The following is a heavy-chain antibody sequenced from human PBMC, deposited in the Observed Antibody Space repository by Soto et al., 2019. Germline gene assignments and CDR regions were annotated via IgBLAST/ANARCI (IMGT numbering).Heavy chain of an antibody. J-gene: IGHJ6*02. D-gene: IGHD3-22*01. Sequence: PSETLSLTCTVSGGSISSGGYYWSWIRQHPGKGLEWIGYIYYSGSTYYNPSLKSRVTISVDTSKNQFSLKLSSVTAADTAVYYCAREITMTPSIYYYYYYGMDVWGQGTTVTVS. CDR2: IYYSGST. V-gene: IGHV4-31*03. CDR1: GGSISSGGYY. CDR3: AREITMTPSIYYYYYYGMDV.